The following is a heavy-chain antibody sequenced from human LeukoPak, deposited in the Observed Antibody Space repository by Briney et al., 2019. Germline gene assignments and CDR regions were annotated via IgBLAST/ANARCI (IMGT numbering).Heavy chain of an antibody. CDR2: IHYSGST. Sequence: PSETLSLTCTVSGGSISGSTYYWGWIRQPPGKGLEWIGSIHYSGSTNYNPSLKSRVTISVDTSKNQFSLKLTSVTAADTAVYYCASDSGYDSFTYWGQGTLVTVSS. CDR1: GGSISGSTYY. J-gene: IGHJ4*02. D-gene: IGHD5-12*01. V-gene: IGHV4-39*02. CDR3: ASDSGYDSFTY.